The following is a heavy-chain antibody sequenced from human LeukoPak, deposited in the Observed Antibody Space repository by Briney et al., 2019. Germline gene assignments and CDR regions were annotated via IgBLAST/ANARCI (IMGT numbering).Heavy chain of an antibody. Sequence: GGSLRLSCAASGFTFDDYAMHWVRQAPGKGLEWVSGISWNSGSIGYADSVKGRFTISRDNAKNSLYLQMNSLRAEDTAMYYCARDNLAAAGDDNFDIWGQGTMVTVSS. CDR2: ISWNSGSI. V-gene: IGHV3-9*01. CDR1: GFTFDDYA. J-gene: IGHJ3*02. D-gene: IGHD6-13*01. CDR3: ARDNLAAAGDDNFDI.